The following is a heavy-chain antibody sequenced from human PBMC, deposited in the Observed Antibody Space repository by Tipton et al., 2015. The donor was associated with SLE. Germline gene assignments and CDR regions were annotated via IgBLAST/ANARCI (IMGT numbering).Heavy chain of an antibody. Sequence: SLRLSCAASGFSVDSNNMIWVRQAPGKGLEWVSVTYSGGSTYYAESVTGRFSSSSHIFENTMFLQMNSLRPDDTAVYYCATPLIHLPLGFYFDLWGRGTLVTVSS. D-gene: IGHD7-27*01. CDR3: ATPLIHLPLGFYFDL. CDR1: GFSVDSNN. CDR2: TYSGGST. J-gene: IGHJ2*01. V-gene: IGHV3-53*01.